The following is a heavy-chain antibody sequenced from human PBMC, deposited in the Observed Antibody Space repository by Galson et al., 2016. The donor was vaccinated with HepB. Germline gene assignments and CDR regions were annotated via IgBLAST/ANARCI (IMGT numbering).Heavy chain of an antibody. CDR3: ATGICLESNGFFYNFDY. Sequence: SVKVSCKVSGYNLDELAIHWVRQAPGKGLEWMGGFNPEDDEMVYAQNFQDRVTMTEDTSTDTAYMLLSGLRSDDSAIYFCATGICLESNGFFYNFDYWGQGALVTVSS. CDR2: FNPEDDEM. CDR1: GYNLDELA. J-gene: IGHJ4*02. V-gene: IGHV1-24*01. D-gene: IGHD3-22*01.